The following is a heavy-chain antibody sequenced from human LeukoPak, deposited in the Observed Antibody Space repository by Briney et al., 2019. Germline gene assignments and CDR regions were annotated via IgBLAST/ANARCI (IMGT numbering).Heavy chain of an antibody. CDR3: ARAIVRGVITPYYFDY. J-gene: IGHJ4*02. CDR1: GFTLSSYA. D-gene: IGHD3-10*01. Sequence: GRSLRLSCAASGFTLSSYATHCVCQTRAKGLEWVVDISYDGSNKYYADPSEGRYTIHRDNSKNTPYLQMNSLRAEDTAVYDCARAIVRGVITPYYFDYWGQGTLVTVSS. CDR2: ISYDGSNK. V-gene: IGHV3-30-3*01.